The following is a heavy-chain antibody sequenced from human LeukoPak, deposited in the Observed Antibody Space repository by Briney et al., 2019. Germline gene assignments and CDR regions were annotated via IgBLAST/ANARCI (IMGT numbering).Heavy chain of an antibody. CDR1: GGSISSYY. V-gene: IGHV4-4*09. CDR3: ARDHYDFWSGYYTGIWFDP. Sequence: SETLSLTCTVSGGSISSYYWSWIRQPPGKGLEWIGYIYTSGSTNYNPSLKSRVTISVDTSKNQFSLKLSSVTAADMAVYYCARDHYDFWSGYYTGIWFDPWGQGTLVTVSS. J-gene: IGHJ5*02. CDR2: IYTSGST. D-gene: IGHD3-3*01.